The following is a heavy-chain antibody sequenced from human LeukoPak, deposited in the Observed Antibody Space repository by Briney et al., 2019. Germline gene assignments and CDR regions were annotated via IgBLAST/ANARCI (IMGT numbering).Heavy chain of an antibody. V-gene: IGHV3-23*01. D-gene: IGHD2-2*01. J-gene: IGHJ4*02. Sequence: PGGSLRLSCAASGFTFSSYAMSWVRQAPGKGLEWVSGISGSGGSTYYADSVKGRFTISRDNSKNTLYLQMNSLRAEDTAVYYCAKGSDIVVVPAARNPNYFDYWGQGTLVTVSS. CDR3: AKGSDIVVVPAARNPNYFDY. CDR2: ISGSGGST. CDR1: GFTFSSYA.